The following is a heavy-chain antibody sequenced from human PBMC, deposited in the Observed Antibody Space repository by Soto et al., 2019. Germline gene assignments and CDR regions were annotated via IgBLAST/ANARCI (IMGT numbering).Heavy chain of an antibody. J-gene: IGHJ5*02. CDR1: GFTFSSYW. V-gene: IGHV3-74*01. Sequence: GGSLRLSCAASGFTFSSYWMHWVLQAPGKGLVWVSRINSDGSSTSYADSVKGRFTISRDNAKNTLYLQMNSLRAEDTAVYYCARGGLELRFDPWGQGTLVTVSS. CDR3: ARGGLELRFDP. D-gene: IGHD1-7*01. CDR2: INSDGSST.